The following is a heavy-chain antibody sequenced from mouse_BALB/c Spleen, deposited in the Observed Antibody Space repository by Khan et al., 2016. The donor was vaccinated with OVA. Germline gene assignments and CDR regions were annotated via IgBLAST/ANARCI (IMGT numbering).Heavy chain of an antibody. V-gene: IGHV9-1*02. Sequence: QIQLVQSGPELKKPGETVKISCKASGYTFTNYGVNWVKQAPEKGLKWMGWINTNTGETTYGDDFKGRFAFSLETSASTAYLQINRLKNEDMAKYCCGRSREVLLDGGYFDVWGAGTTVTVSS. J-gene: IGHJ1*01. CDR3: GRSREVLLDGGYFDV. CDR2: INTNTGET. CDR1: GYTFTNYG.